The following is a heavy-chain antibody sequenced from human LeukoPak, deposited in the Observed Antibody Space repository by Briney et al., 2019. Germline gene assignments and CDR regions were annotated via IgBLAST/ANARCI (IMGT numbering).Heavy chain of an antibody. CDR3: AKDRTYYYGSGSYYNSTIDY. D-gene: IGHD3-10*01. V-gene: IGHV3-23*01. CDR2: ISGSGGST. J-gene: IGHJ4*02. CDR1: GFTFSSYA. Sequence: GGSLRLSCAASGFTFSSYAMSWVRQAPGKGLEWVSAISGSGGSTYYADSVKGRFTISRDNSKNTLYLQMNSLRAEDTAVYYCAKDRTYYYGSGSYYNSTIDYWGQGTLVTVSS.